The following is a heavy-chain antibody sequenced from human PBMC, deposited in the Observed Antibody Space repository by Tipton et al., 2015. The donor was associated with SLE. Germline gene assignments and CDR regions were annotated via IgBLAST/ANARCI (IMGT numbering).Heavy chain of an antibody. CDR2: IYYSGST. V-gene: IGHV4-39*07. Sequence: TLSLTCTVSGGSISSSSYYWGWIRQPPGKGLEWIGSIYYSGSTYYSPSLKSRVTISVDTSKNQFSLKLSSVTAADTAVYYCARWTATIDAFDIWGQGTMVTVSS. D-gene: IGHD5-24*01. CDR3: ARWTATIDAFDI. CDR1: GGSISSSSYY. J-gene: IGHJ3*02.